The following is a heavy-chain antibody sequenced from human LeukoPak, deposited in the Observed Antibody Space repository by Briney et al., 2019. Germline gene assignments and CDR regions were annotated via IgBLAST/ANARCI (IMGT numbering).Heavy chain of an antibody. Sequence: GGSLRLSCAASGFTFSNYGMHWVRQAPGKGLEWVAVISYDGSNKYYADSVKGRFTISRDNSKNTLYLQMNSLRAEDTAVYYCAKDFYYDSSGYYYPFDCWGQGTLVTVSS. V-gene: IGHV3-30*18. CDR1: GFTFSNYG. CDR2: ISYDGSNK. D-gene: IGHD3-22*01. CDR3: AKDFYYDSSGYYYPFDC. J-gene: IGHJ4*02.